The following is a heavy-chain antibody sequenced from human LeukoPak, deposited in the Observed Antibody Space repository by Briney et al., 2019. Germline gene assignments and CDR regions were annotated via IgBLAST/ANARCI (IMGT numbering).Heavy chain of an antibody. J-gene: IGHJ3*02. CDR3: ARHRYDSTLGAFDI. Sequence: SETLSLTCTVSGGSLSSYYWNWVRQPPGKGLEWLGYFFYTGTTNSNPSLKRRVTVSVDTSRNRISLRLSSVTAADTAVYYCARHRYDSTLGAFDIWGQGTMVTVSS. D-gene: IGHD3-22*01. CDR2: FFYTGTT. V-gene: IGHV4-59*01. CDR1: GGSLSSYY.